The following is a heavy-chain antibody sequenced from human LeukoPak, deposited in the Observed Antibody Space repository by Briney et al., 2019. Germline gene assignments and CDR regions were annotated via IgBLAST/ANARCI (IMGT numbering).Heavy chain of an antibody. CDR2: IRYDGSNK. V-gene: IGHV3-30*02. CDR1: GFTFSSYG. Sequence: GGSLRLSCAASGFTFSSYGMHWVRQAPGKGLEWVAFIRYDGSNKYYADSVKGRFTISRDNAKNSLYLQMNSLRVEDTAVYYCARGSEGGWYGMFDYWGQGTLVTVSS. D-gene: IGHD6-19*01. CDR3: ARGSEGGWYGMFDY. J-gene: IGHJ4*02.